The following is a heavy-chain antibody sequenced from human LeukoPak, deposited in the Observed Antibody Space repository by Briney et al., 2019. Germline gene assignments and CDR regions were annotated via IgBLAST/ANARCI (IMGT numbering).Heavy chain of an antibody. Sequence: SETLSLTCTVSGGSLSSYYWSWIRQPPGKGLEWIGYIYYSGNTNYNPSLKSRVTISLDTSKNQFSLKLSSVTAADTAVYYCARVRYSSGWYPFDYWGQGTLVTVSS. V-gene: IGHV4-59*01. CDR3: ARVRYSSGWYPFDY. J-gene: IGHJ4*02. CDR1: GGSLSSYY. CDR2: IYYSGNT. D-gene: IGHD6-19*01.